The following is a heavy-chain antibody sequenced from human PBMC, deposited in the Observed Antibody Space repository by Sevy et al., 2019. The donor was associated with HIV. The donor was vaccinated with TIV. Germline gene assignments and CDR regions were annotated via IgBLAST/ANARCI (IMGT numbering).Heavy chain of an antibody. J-gene: IGHJ4*02. CDR3: ARDLRVDLDY. V-gene: IGHV3-30*04. CDR2: ISFDGRKT. Sequence: VGSLRLSCAASGFAFSSYAFHWVRQAPGKGLEWVAVISFDGRKTDYANSVKGRFTISKDNSKNTLHLRMSRLRGDDTAVYYCARDLRVDLDYWGQGTLVTVSS. CDR1: GFAFSSYA.